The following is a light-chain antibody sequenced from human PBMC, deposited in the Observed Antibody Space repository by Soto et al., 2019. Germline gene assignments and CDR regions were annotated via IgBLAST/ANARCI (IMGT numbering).Light chain of an antibody. CDR3: QQYTKWPIT. CDR1: QNIISN. J-gene: IGKJ5*01. V-gene: IGKV3-15*01. CDR2: GAS. Sequence: EIVMTQSPATLSVSPGERATLSCRASQNIISNVAWYQQKPGQSPRLLFYGASTRATGIPARFSGSGSGTEFTLTISSLQSEDFEVYYCQQYTKWPITFGQGTRLEI.